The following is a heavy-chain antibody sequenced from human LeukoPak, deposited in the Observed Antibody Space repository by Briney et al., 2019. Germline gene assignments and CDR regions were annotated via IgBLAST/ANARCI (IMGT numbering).Heavy chain of an antibody. CDR3: VTIRTYTSTWYPY. Sequence: GGSLRLSCAASGFTFSNYMMHWVRQAPGKGLEWVGRIKSKTDGETTDYAAPVKGRVTISRDDSQNTVYLKMNSLKAEDTAVYYCVTIRTYTSTWYPYWGQGTLVTVSS. D-gene: IGHD6-13*01. V-gene: IGHV3-15*05. CDR2: IKSKTDGETT. J-gene: IGHJ4*02. CDR1: GFTFSNYM.